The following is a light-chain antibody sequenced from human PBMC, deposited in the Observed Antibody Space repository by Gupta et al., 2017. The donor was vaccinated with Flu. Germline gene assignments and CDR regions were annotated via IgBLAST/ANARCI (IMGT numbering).Light chain of an antibody. CDR2: DAS. CDR1: YNIRNY. CDR3: QHRSNCLFT. J-gene: IGKJ3*01. V-gene: IGKV3-11*01. Sequence: PAILSSSIGERATRSCGDSYNIRNYLDWYQQKPGQAPKLLIYDASNRDSGIPDRFSGSGSGTEFTLTISSLEPEDFAVYYCQHRSNCLFTVGHGTKVDIK.